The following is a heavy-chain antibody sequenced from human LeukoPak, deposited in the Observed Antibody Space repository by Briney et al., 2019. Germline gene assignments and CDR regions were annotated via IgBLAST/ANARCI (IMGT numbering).Heavy chain of an antibody. Sequence: SETLSLTCAVYGGSFSGYYWSWIRQPPGKGLEWIGEINHSGSTNYNPPLKSRVTISVDTSKNQFSLKLSSVTAADTAVYYCARGAATMVRGVITKYFDYWGQGTLVTVSS. CDR3: ARGAATMVRGVITKYFDY. V-gene: IGHV4-34*01. D-gene: IGHD3-10*01. CDR2: INHSGST. CDR1: GGSFSGYY. J-gene: IGHJ4*02.